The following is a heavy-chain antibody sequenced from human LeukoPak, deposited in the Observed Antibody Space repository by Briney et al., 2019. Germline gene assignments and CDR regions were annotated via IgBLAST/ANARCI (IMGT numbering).Heavy chain of an antibody. V-gene: IGHV3-30*18. Sequence: PGGSLRLSCAAPGFTFSSYGMHWVRQAPGKGLEWVAVISYDGSNKYYADSVKGRFTISRDNSKNTLYLQMNSLRAEDTAVYYCAKDWSTDYWGQGTLVTVSS. CDR1: GFTFSSYG. J-gene: IGHJ4*02. D-gene: IGHD5/OR15-5a*01. CDR2: ISYDGSNK. CDR3: AKDWSTDY.